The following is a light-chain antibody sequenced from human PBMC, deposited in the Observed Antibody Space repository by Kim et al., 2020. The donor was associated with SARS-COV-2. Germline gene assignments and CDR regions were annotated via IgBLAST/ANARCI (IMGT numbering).Light chain of an antibody. CDR3: QHAATFPV. V-gene: IGKV1-12*01. CDR1: QGISIG. CDR2: AAS. J-gene: IGKJ4*01. Sequence: VAASGGDRVTITGRASQGISIGLAWYQHKPGKAPQLLIYAASTLQSGVPSRFSGSGAGTDFTLNISSLQPEDFATYYCQHAATFPVFGGGTKLEI.